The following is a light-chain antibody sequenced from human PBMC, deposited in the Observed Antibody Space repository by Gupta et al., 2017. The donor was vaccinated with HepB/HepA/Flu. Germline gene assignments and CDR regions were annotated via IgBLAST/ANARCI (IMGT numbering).Light chain of an antibody. J-gene: IGLJ1*01. V-gene: IGLV3-9*01. Sequence: SYELTQPHSISVALGQPARIICGGNKIGNKNVHWYQQKPGQAPILIIYRDGNRPSGIPERYSGSNSGNTATLTISSAQAGDEADFYCQVGDSSTAVFGTGTKVTVL. CDR1: KIGNKN. CDR3: QVGDSSTAV. CDR2: RDG.